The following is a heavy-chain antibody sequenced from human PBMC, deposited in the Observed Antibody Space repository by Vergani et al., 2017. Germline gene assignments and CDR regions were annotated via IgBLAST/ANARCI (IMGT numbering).Heavy chain of an antibody. V-gene: IGHV1-2*02. D-gene: IGHD6-6*01. Sequence: QVQLVQSGAEVKKPGASVKVSCKASGYTFTGYYMHWVRQAPGQGLEWMGWINPNSGGTNYAQKFQGRVTMTRDTSISTAYMELSRLKASDTAMYYCARLLRGYSSSSYYFDYWGQGTLVTVSS. J-gene: IGHJ4*02. CDR1: GYTFTGYY. CDR2: INPNSGGT. CDR3: ARLLRGYSSSSYYFDY.